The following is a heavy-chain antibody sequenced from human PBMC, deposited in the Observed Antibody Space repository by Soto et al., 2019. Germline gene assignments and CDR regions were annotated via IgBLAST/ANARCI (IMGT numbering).Heavy chain of an antibody. CDR2: ILSDGSNK. D-gene: IGHD5-12*01. Sequence: GGSLRLSCAASGFTFSSYAMHWVRQAPGKGLEWVAVILSDGSNKWYVDSVKGRFTISRDNSKNTLYLQMNSLRAEDTAVYYCHGYGYWGQGTLVTVSS. CDR3: HGYGY. CDR1: GFTFSSYA. J-gene: IGHJ4*02. V-gene: IGHV3-30*14.